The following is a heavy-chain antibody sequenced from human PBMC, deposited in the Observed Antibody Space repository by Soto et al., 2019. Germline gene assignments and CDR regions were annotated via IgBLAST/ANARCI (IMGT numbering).Heavy chain of an antibody. Sequence: ASVKVSCKASGYTFTSYAMHWVRQAPGQRLEWMGWINAGNGNTKYSQKFQGRVTITRDTSASTAYMELSSLRSEDTAVYYCARVHVLWFGLDAFDIWGQGSMVTVSS. CDR3: ARVHVLWFGLDAFDI. V-gene: IGHV1-3*01. CDR1: GYTFTSYA. J-gene: IGHJ3*02. D-gene: IGHD3-10*01. CDR2: INAGNGNT.